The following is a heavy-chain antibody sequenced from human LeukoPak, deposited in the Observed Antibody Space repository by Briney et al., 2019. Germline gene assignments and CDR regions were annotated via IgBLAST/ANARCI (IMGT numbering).Heavy chain of an antibody. D-gene: IGHD3-22*01. V-gene: IGHV4-34*01. CDR2: INHSGST. Sequence: SETLSLTCAVYGGSFSGYYWTWIRQSPEKGLEWIGEINHSGSTNYNPSLKSRVTISVDTSKNQFSLKLSSVTAADTAVYYCARAGTYYDSSGYYNWFDPWGQGTLVTVSS. J-gene: IGHJ5*02. CDR1: GGSFSGYY. CDR3: ARAGTYYDSSGYYNWFDP.